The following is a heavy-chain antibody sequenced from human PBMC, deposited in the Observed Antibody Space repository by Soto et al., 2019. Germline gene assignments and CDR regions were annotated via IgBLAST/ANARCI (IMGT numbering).Heavy chain of an antibody. CDR3: ARAAADEYSSSSVGYHYYYGMEV. D-gene: IGHD6-6*01. CDR2: TYYRSKWYN. V-gene: IGHV6-1*01. Sequence: SQTLSLTCAISGDSVSSNSAAWNWIRQSPSRGLEWLGRTYYRSKWYNDYAVSVKSRITINPDTSKNQFSLQLNSVTPEDTAVYYCARAAADEYSSSSVGYHYYYGMEVWGQGTTVTVSS. J-gene: IGHJ6*02. CDR1: GDSVSSNSAA.